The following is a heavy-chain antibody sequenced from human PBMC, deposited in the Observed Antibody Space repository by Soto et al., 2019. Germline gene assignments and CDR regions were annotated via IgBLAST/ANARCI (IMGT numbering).Heavy chain of an antibody. D-gene: IGHD3-9*01. Sequence: SETLSLTCTVSGGSISNYSYYWGWIRQSPGKGLEWIGSIYYSGNTYYNPSLKSRATISVDTSKNQFFLKLSSVTAADTAVYYCARQSYDILTGYYVMHFDYWGQGTLVTVSS. CDR2: IYYSGNT. V-gene: IGHV4-39*01. CDR1: GGSISNYSYY. CDR3: ARQSYDILTGYYVMHFDY. J-gene: IGHJ4*02.